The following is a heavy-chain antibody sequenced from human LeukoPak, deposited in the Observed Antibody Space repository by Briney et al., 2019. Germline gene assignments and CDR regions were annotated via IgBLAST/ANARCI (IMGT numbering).Heavy chain of an antibody. CDR2: IYHSGTT. D-gene: IGHD1-26*01. V-gene: IGHV4-59*01. Sequence: SETLSLTCTVSGGSISSYYWSWIRQPPGKGLEWTGYIYHSGTTNYNPSLKSRVTISVDTSKSQFSLKLSSVTAADTAIYYCARNIVGPRQVDYWGQGTLVTVSS. J-gene: IGHJ4*02. CDR3: ARNIVGPRQVDY. CDR1: GGSISSYY.